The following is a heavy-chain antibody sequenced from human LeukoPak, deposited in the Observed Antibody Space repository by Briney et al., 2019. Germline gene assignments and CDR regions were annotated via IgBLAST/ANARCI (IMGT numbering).Heavy chain of an antibody. CDR1: GFTFSSYA. D-gene: IGHD6-13*01. V-gene: IGHV3-23*01. CDR2: ISGSGGST. CDR3: AKVVARQQVDY. J-gene: IGHJ4*02. Sequence: GESLKISCAASGFTFSSYAMSWVRQAPGKGLEWVSAISGSGGSTYYADSAKGRFTISRDNSKNTLYLQMNSLRAEDTAVYYCAKVVARQQVDYWGQGTLVTVSS.